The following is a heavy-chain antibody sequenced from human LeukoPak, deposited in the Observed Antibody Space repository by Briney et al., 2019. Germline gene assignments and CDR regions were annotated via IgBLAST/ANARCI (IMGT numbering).Heavy chain of an antibody. V-gene: IGHV3-23*01. CDR3: ARVQQYYYYMDV. D-gene: IGHD6-13*01. CDR2: ISGSGGST. CDR1: GFTFSSYG. Sequence: GGSLRLSCAASGFTFSSYGMSWVRQAPGKGLEWVSAISGSGGSTYYADSVKGRFTISRDNAKNSLYLQMNSLRAEDTAVYYCARVQQYYYYMDVWGKGTTVTVSS. J-gene: IGHJ6*03.